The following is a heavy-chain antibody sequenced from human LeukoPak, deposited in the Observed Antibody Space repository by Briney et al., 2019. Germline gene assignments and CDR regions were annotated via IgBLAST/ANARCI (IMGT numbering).Heavy chain of an antibody. V-gene: IGHV4-39*07. Sequence: SETLSLTCTVSGASISSSSYYWGWIRQPPGKGLEWIGTIYYSGSTYYNPSLKSRVTISVDTSKNQFSLKLSSVTAADTAVYYCARDSMYCSGGTCYSEYGMDVWGQGTTVTVSS. D-gene: IGHD2-15*01. J-gene: IGHJ6*02. CDR2: IYYSGST. CDR1: GASISSSSYY. CDR3: ARDSMYCSGGTCYSEYGMDV.